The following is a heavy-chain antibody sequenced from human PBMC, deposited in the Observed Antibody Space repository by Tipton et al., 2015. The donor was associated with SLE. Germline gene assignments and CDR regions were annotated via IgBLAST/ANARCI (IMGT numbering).Heavy chain of an antibody. CDR3: AGAWQGYCSGGTCYVLDY. CDR2: INQSGST. CDR1: CGSFSGHY. V-gene: IGHV4-34*01. Sequence: LSLPFSFDCGSFSGHYWSWIRQPPGKGLEWIGEINQSGSTNYNPSLKSRLIMSVDTSKNQFSLKLRSVTAADTAVYYCAGAWQGYCSGGTCYVLDYWGQGTLVTVSS. J-gene: IGHJ4*02. D-gene: IGHD2-15*01.